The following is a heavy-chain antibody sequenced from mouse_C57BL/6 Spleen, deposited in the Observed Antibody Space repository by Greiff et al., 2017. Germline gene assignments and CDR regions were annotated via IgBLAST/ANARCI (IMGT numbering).Heavy chain of an antibody. CDR2: IYPRDGST. Sequence: RVEPGASVKLSCKASGYTFTSYDINWVKQRPGQGLEWIGWIYPRDGSTKYNEKFKGKATLTVDTASSTAYMELHSRTSEDSAVYFCARWGLGRGDWYFDVWGTGTTVTVSS. CDR1: GYTFTSYD. V-gene: IGHV1-85*01. CDR3: ARWGLGRGDWYFDV. D-gene: IGHD4-1*01. J-gene: IGHJ1*03.